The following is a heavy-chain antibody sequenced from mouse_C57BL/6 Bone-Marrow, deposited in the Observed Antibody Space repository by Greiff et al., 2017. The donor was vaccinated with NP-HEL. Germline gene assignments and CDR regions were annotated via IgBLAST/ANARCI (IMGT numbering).Heavy chain of an antibody. Sequence: EVKLVESGPGLVKPSQTVFLTCTVTGISITTGNYRWSWIRQFPGNKLEWIGYIYYSGTITYNPSLTSRTTITRDTPKNQFFLEMNSLTAEDTATYYCARDPYGSSLYWYFDVWGTGTTVTVSS. CDR3: ARDPYGSSLYWYFDV. V-gene: IGHV3-5*01. D-gene: IGHD1-1*01. CDR2: IYYSGTI. CDR1: GISITTGNYR. J-gene: IGHJ1*03.